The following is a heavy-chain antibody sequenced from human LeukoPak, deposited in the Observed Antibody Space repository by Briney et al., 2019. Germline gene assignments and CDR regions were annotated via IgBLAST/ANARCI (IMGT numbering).Heavy chain of an antibody. V-gene: IGHV3-23*01. CDR3: ARDLGGYYYYGMDV. Sequence: PGGSLRLSCAASGFTFSSYAMSWVRQAPGKGLEWVSAISGSGGSTYYADSVKGRFTISRDNSKNTLYLQMNSQRAEDTAVYYCARDLGGYYYYGMDVWGQGTTVTVSS. J-gene: IGHJ6*02. CDR1: GFTFSSYA. CDR2: ISGSGGST.